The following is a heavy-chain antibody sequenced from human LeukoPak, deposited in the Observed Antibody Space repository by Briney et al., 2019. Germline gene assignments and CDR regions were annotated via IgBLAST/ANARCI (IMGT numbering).Heavy chain of an antibody. CDR3: AKEPGPSYSVTPFYY. V-gene: IGHV3-23*01. D-gene: IGHD1-26*01. J-gene: IGHJ4*02. CDR1: GFTFRSYA. CDR2: ISGSGGST. Sequence: PGGSLRLSCAASGFTFRSYAMSWVRQAPGKGLEWVSAISGSGGSTYYADSVKGRFTISRDNSKNTLYLQMNSLRAEDTAVNYCAKEPGPSYSVTPFYYWGQGTLITVSS.